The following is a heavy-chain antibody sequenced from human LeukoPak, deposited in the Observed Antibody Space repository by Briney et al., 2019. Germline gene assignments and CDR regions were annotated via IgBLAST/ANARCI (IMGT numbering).Heavy chain of an antibody. CDR2: ISGSGGSA. CDR3: AKDRGPGPWGAFDY. Sequence: PGGSLRLSCAASGFTFRSYAMSWVRQAPGKGLEWVSAISGSGGSAYYADSVKGRFTISRDNSKNTLYLQMNSLRAEDTAVYYCAKDRGPGPWGAFDYWGQGTLVTVSS. V-gene: IGHV3-23*01. D-gene: IGHD3-16*01. CDR1: GFTFRSYA. J-gene: IGHJ4*02.